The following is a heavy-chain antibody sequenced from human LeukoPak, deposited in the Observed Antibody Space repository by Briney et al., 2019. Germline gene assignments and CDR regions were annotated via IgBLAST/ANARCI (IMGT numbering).Heavy chain of an antibody. Sequence: ASVKVSCKAFGYTFTNHGISWVRQAPGQGLEWMGWISGYNGNTNYAQKLQGRVTMTTDTSTSTAYMELRSLRSDDTAVYYCARVAPNRRYCSGGSCLNYFDYWGQGTLVIVSS. CDR2: ISGYNGNT. D-gene: IGHD2-15*01. J-gene: IGHJ4*02. CDR1: GYTFTNHG. V-gene: IGHV1-18*01. CDR3: ARVAPNRRYCSGGSCLNYFDY.